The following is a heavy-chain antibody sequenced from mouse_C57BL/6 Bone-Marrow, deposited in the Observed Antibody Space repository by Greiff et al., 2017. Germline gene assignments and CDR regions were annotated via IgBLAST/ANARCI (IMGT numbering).Heavy chain of an antibody. CDR1: GFNIKDDY. Sequence: EVNVVESGAELVRPGASVKLSCTASGFNIKDDYMHWVKQRPEQGLEWIGWIDPENGDTEYASKFQGKATITADTSSNTAYLQLSSLTSEDTAVYYCTTLYYGNFPFAYWGQGTLVTVSA. CDR3: TTLYYGNFPFAY. J-gene: IGHJ3*01. V-gene: IGHV14-4*01. CDR2: IDPENGDT. D-gene: IGHD2-1*01.